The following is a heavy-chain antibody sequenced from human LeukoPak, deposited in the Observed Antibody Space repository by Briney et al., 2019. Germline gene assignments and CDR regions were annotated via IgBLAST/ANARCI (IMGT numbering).Heavy chain of an antibody. CDR2: ISSSGSTI. Sequence: GGSLRLSCAASGFTFSDHYMSWIRQAPGKGLEWVSYISSSGSTIYYTDSVKGRFTISRDDAKNSLYLQMNSLRAEDTAVYYCASESYDSSGVFDYWGQGTLVTVSS. CDR3: ASESYDSSGVFDY. V-gene: IGHV3-11*01. J-gene: IGHJ4*02. CDR1: GFTFSDHY. D-gene: IGHD3-22*01.